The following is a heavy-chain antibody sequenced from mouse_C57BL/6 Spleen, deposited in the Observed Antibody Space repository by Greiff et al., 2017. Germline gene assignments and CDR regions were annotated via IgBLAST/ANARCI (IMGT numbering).Heavy chain of an antibody. CDR3: ASSDYGSSDVGD. CDR1: GYTFTSYW. CDR2: IDPNSGCT. V-gene: IGHV1-72*01. J-gene: IGHJ2*01. D-gene: IGHD1-1*01. Sequence: VQLQQPGAELVKPGASVTLSCKASGYTFTSYWMHWVKQRAGRGVGWIGRIDPNSGCTQYNEKFKSKATLTVDKPSSTAYMQLSSLTSEDSAGGYGASSDYGSSDVGDWGQGTTLSVAS.